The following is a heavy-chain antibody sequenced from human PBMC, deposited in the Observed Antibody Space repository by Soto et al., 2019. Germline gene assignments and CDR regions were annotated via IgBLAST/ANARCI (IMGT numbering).Heavy chain of an antibody. CDR1: GFKISSYD. CDR2: IGNAGDT. Sequence: GGSQRLSCTASGFKISSYDMHCVRQATKKGLEWVSAIGNAGDTYYPGSVKGRFTISRENAKNSLYLQMNSLRAEDTAVYYCARGYYDFWSGYYTPPYGMDVWGQWTTVTVSS. V-gene: IGHV3-13*01. J-gene: IGHJ6*02. D-gene: IGHD3-3*01. CDR3: ARGYYDFWSGYYTPPYGMDV.